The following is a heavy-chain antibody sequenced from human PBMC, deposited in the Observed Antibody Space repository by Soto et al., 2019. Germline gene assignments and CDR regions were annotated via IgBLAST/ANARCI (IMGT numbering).Heavy chain of an antibody. CDR3: ARLKRAAAGYYYYYYMDV. V-gene: IGHV4-39*01. CDR1: GGSISSSSYY. J-gene: IGHJ6*03. Sequence: QLQLQESGPGLVKPSETLSLTCTVSGGSISSSSYYWGWIRQPPGKGLELIGSIYYSGSTYYNPSLKSRVTISVETSKNQFSLQLSSVNAADTAVYYCARLKRAAAGYYYYYYMDVWGKGTTVTVSS. CDR2: IYYSGST. D-gene: IGHD6-13*01.